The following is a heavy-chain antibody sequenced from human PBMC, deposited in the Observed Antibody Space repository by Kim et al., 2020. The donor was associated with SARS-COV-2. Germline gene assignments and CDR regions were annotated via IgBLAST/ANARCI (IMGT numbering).Heavy chain of an antibody. CDR2: ISSSGSTI. J-gene: IGHJ6*02. CDR1: GFTFSDYY. V-gene: IGHV3-11*04. CDR3: ARGRGSPGRFGDGQPYYGMDV. D-gene: IGHD3-10*01. Sequence: GGSLRLSCAASGFTFSDYYMSWIRQAPGKGLEWVSYISSSGSTIYYADSVKGRFTISRDNAKNSLYLQMNSLRAEDTAVYYCARGRGSPGRFGDGQPYYGMDVWGQGTTVTVSS.